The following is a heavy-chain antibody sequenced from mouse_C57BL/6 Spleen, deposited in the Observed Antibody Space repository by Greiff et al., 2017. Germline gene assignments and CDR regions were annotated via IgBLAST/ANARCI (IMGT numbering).Heavy chain of an antibody. CDR3: ARLTSNFYAMDY. J-gene: IGHJ4*01. D-gene: IGHD2-5*01. V-gene: IGHV5-6*01. CDR2: ISSGGSYT. CDR1: GFTFSSYG. Sequence: EVHLVESGGDLVKPGGSLKLSCAASGFTFSSYGMSWVRQTPDKRLEWVATISSGGSYTYYPDSVKGRFTISRDNAKNTLYLQMSSLKSEDTAMYYCARLTSNFYAMDYWGQGTSVTVSS.